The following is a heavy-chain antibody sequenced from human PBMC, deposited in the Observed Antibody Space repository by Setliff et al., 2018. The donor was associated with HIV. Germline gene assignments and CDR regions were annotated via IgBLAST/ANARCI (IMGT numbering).Heavy chain of an antibody. V-gene: IGHV4-38-2*02. D-gene: IGHD2-21*02. CDR3: AREVDVVTTSDAFDI. CDR1: GYSISSAYY. J-gene: IGHJ3*02. CDR2: LYHSGST. Sequence: TSETLSLTCAVSGYSISSAYYWGWIRQPPGKGLEWIGSLYHSGSTSYNPSLRSRVIISVDTSKNLFTLNLISVTAADTAVYYCAREVDVVTTSDAFDIWGQGTMVTVSS.